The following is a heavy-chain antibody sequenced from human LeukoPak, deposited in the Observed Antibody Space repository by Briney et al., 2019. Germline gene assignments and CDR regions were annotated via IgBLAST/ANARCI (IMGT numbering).Heavy chain of an antibody. CDR1: GGSISSSSYY. Sequence: PSETLSLTCTVSGGSISSSSYYWGWIRQPPGKGLERIGSIYYSGSTYYNPSLKSRVTISVDTSKNQFSLKLSSVTAADTAVYYCARSKAHLSTSWYGNWFDPWGQGTLVTVSS. V-gene: IGHV4-39*07. CDR2: IYYSGST. J-gene: IGHJ5*02. CDR3: ARSKAHLSTSWYGNWFDP. D-gene: IGHD6-13*01.